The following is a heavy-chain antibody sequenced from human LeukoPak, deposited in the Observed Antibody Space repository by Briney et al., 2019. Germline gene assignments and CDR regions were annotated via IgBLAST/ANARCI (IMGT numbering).Heavy chain of an antibody. Sequence: GSLRLSCVASGFPVSSNYMSWVRQAPGKGLEYVSAISSNGGSTYYANSVKGRFTISRDNSKNTLYLQMGSLRAEDMAVYYCARGRYSSSLFDYWGQGTLVTVSS. V-gene: IGHV3-64*01. D-gene: IGHD6-6*01. J-gene: IGHJ4*02. CDR1: GFPVSSNY. CDR3: ARGRYSSSLFDY. CDR2: ISSNGGST.